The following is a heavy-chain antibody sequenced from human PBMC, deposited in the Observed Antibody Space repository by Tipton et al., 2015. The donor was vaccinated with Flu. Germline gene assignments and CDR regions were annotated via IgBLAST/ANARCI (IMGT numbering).Heavy chain of an antibody. J-gene: IGHJ6*02. Sequence: RSLRLSCAASGFSFDTYAMHWVRQAPGKGLEWVAVISYDGKVTYYGDSVKGRFTISRDDSKNMLYLQVNSLRGEDTAVYYCARDSGYDYHFVMGVWGQGTTAIVSS. CDR2: ISYDGKVT. CDR3: ARDSGYDYHFVMGV. D-gene: IGHD6-19*01. CDR1: GFSFDTYA. V-gene: IGHV3-30*03.